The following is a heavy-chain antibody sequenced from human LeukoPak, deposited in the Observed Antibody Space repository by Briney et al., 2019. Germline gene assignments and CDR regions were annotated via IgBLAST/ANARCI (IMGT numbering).Heavy chain of an antibody. J-gene: IGHJ5*02. CDR1: GGTFSSYA. V-gene: IGHV1-69*13. Sequence: ASVKVSCKASGGTFSSYAISWVRQAPGQGLEWMGGIIPIFGTANYAQKFQGRVTITADESTSTAYMELSSLRSEDTAVYYCARDNAAAAGTVWFDPRGQGTLVTVSS. D-gene: IGHD6-13*01. CDR3: ARDNAAAAGTVWFDP. CDR2: IIPIFGTA.